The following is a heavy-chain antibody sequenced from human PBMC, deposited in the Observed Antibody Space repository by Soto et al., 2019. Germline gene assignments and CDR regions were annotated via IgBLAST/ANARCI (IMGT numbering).Heavy chain of an antibody. CDR2: SIPLFGTA. J-gene: IGHJ1*01. V-gene: IGHV1-69*01. CDR1: GGTFSSHV. Sequence: QVRLVQSGPEVKKPGSSVKVSCKDSGGTFSSHVFTWVRQTPGRGLAWMGWSIPLFGTANHAKKFKGRVTLIADESTKAAYLELSSLSSEDTAVYYCARGTRDCSGGSCFPLLAAEYLRHGGQGILIAVSS. D-gene: IGHD2-15*01. CDR3: ARGTRDCSGGSCFPLLAAEYLRH.